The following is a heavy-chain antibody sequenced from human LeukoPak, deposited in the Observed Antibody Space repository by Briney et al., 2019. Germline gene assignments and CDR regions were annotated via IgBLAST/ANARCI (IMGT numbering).Heavy chain of an antibody. J-gene: IGHJ3*02. CDR3: ARSISGGYMSFDI. V-gene: IGHV3-11*04. CDR1: GFNFNDHY. Sequence: GGSLRLSCAASGFNFNDHYMTWIRQPPGKGLEWISYISSSSSSRYNADSVRGRFATSRDNSKNSMYLQMDSLRAEDTAVYYCARSISGGYMSFDIWGQGTMVTVSS. D-gene: IGHD3-22*01. CDR2: ISSSSSSR.